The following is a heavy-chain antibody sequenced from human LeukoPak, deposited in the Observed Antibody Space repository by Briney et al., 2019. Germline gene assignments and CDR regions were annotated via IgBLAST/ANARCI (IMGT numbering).Heavy chain of an antibody. J-gene: IGHJ4*02. Sequence: PGRSLRLSCAASGFTLSSYAMHWVRQAPGKGLEWVAVISYDGSNKYYADSVKGRFTISRDNSKNTLYLQMNSLRAEDTAVYYCARDIGQYWGQGTLVTVSS. CDR1: GFTLSSYA. CDR2: ISYDGSNK. CDR3: ARDIGQY. V-gene: IGHV3-30-3*01. D-gene: IGHD1-26*01.